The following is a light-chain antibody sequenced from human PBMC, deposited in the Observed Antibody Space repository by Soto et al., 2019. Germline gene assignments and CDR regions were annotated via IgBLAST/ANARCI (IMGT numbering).Light chain of an antibody. CDR2: SAS. V-gene: IGKV1-27*01. CDR3: QKYNSALT. Sequence: DIQMTQSPSSLSASVGDRITITWRASQDISNYLAWYQQKPGKVPKLLIYSASTLQSGVPSRFSGSGSGTDFTLTVSSLQPEDVATYFCQKYNSALTFGQGTRLEI. CDR1: QDISNY. J-gene: IGKJ5*01.